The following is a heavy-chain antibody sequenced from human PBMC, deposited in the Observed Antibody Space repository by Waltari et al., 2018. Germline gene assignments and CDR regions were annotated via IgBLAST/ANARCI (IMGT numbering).Heavy chain of an antibody. D-gene: IGHD4-17*01. CDR3: ARDAYGDYSNWFDP. CDR1: GFTFKSFA. Sequence: QVQLVESGGGVVQPGRSLRLSCTAPGFTFKSFAFHWVRQAPGKGLEWVAVISYTEDNRHYANSVKGRFTISRDNSKNTVFLQMINLRPEDTGVYYCARDAYGDYSNWFDPWGQGTPVTVSS. J-gene: IGHJ5*02. V-gene: IGHV3-30-3*01. CDR2: ISYTEDNR.